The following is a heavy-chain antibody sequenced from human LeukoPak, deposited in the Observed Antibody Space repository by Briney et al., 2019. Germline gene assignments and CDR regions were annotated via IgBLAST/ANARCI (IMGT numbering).Heavy chain of an antibody. CDR2: IKSKTDGGTT. CDR3: TTDLVVVAAFLDY. J-gene: IGHJ4*02. V-gene: IGHV3-15*01. Sequence: GGSLRLSCAASGFTFSNAWMSWVSQAPGKGLEWVGRIKSKTDGGTTDYAAPVKGRFTISRDNSKNTLYLQMNSLKTEDTAVYYCTTDLVVVAAFLDYWGQGTLVTVSS. D-gene: IGHD2-15*01. CDR1: GFTFSNAW.